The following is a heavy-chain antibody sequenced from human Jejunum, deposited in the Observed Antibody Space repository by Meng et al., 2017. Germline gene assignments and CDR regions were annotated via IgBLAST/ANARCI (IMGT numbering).Heavy chain of an antibody. V-gene: IGHV1-3*01. CDR3: ATLNIAVAGY. Sequence: QVQLVQAGAEGKKPGAEVKVSCKASGYTFTSCALHWVRQAPGQRLEWMGWINAGNGNTKYSQKFQGRVTFTRDTSASTAYMELSSLESEDTAVYYCATLNIAVAGYWGQGTLVTVSS. D-gene: IGHD6-19*01. CDR1: GYTFTSCA. CDR2: INAGNGNT. J-gene: IGHJ4*02.